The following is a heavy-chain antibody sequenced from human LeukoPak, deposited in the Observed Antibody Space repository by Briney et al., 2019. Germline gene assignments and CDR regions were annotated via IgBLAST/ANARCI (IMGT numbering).Heavy chain of an antibody. CDR2: VHHTGTT. V-gene: IGHV4-59*01. Sequence: SETLSLTCTVSGASISPDYWSWLRHPPGKGLEWIGYVHHTGTTRYNPSLNSRVTISVDTSQNQFSLRLRSVTATDTAVYYCARGAGWYGSWGQGTLVAVSS. J-gene: IGHJ5*01. CDR3: ARGAGWYGS. CDR1: GASISPDY.